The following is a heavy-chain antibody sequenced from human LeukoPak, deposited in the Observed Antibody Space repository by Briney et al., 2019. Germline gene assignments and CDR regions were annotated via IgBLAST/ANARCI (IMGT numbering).Heavy chain of an antibody. V-gene: IGHV4-39*01. CDR2: IYYSGST. D-gene: IGHD1-26*01. J-gene: IGHJ4*02. CDR3: ARHVRGSYSELDY. CDR1: GGSISSSSYY. Sequence: SETLSLTCTVSGGSISSSSYYWGWIRQPPGKGLEWIGSIYYSGSTYYNPSLKSRVTISVDTSKNQLSLKLSSVTAADTAVYYCARHVRGSYSELDYWGQGTLVTVSS.